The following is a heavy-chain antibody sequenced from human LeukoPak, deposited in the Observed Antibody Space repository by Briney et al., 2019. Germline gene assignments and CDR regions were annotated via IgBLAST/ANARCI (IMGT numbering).Heavy chain of an antibody. V-gene: IGHV3-30*04. CDR2: ISYDGSNK. Sequence: GGSLRLSCAASGFTFSSYAMHWVRQAPGKGQEWVAVISYDGSNKYYADSVKGRFTISRDNSKNTLYLQMNSLRAEDTAVYYCATELAIVATTGVSDYWGQGTLVTVSS. CDR3: ATELAIVATTGVSDY. J-gene: IGHJ4*02. CDR1: GFTFSSYA. D-gene: IGHD5-12*01.